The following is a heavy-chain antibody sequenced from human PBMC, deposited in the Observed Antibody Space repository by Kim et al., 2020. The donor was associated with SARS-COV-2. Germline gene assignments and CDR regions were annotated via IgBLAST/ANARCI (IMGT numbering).Heavy chain of an antibody. V-gene: IGHV4-39*01. D-gene: IGHD2-2*01. Sequence: NPSLKSRVTIAVDTSKNQFSLKLSSVTAADTAVYYCARLDQLLLRWYFDLWGRGTLVTVSS. CDR3: ARLDQLLLRWYFDL. J-gene: IGHJ2*01.